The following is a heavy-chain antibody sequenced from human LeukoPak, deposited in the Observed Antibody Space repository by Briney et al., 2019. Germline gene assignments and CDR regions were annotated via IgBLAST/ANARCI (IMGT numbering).Heavy chain of an antibody. CDR1: GFTFSSYS. CDR2: IGSSSIT. CDR3: ARANGFDY. V-gene: IGHV3-48*04. D-gene: IGHD2-8*01. J-gene: IGHJ4*02. Sequence: PGGSLRLSCVASGFTFSSYSMNWVRQAPGKGLEWVSYIGSSSITYYADSVKGRFTISRDNAKSSLYLQMNSLRADDTAVYYCARANGFDYWGQGTLVTVSS.